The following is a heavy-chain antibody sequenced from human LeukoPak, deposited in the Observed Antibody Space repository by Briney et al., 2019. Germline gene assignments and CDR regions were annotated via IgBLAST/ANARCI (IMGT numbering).Heavy chain of an antibody. V-gene: IGHV1-69*05. CDR2: IIPIFGTA. CDR3: ARDDGAIGGGAFDI. Sequence: ASVKVSCKASGGTFSSYAISWVRQAPGQGLEWMGGIIPIFGTANYAQKFQGRVTITTDESTSTAYMELSSLRSEDTAVYYCARDDGAIGGGAFDIWGQGTMVTVSS. J-gene: IGHJ3*02. D-gene: IGHD3-16*01. CDR1: GGTFSSYA.